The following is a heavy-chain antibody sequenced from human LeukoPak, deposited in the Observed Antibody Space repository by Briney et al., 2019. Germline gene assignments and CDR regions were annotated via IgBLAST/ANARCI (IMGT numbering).Heavy chain of an antibody. D-gene: IGHD3/OR15-3a*01. V-gene: IGHV3-15*01. CDR1: GFTFSSYS. CDR2: IKNKNDGGAT. Sequence: GGSLRLSCAASGFTFSSYSMNWVRQAPGKGLEWVGRIKNKNDGGATDYAAPVKGRFTISRDDSKNTLDLQMNSLKTEDTAVYYCTTDPGDWPDYWGQGTLVTVSS. CDR3: TTDPGDWPDY. J-gene: IGHJ4*02.